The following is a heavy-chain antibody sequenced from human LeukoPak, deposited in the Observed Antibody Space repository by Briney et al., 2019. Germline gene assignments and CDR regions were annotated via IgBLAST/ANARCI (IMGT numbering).Heavy chain of an antibody. Sequence: GGSLRLSCAASGFIFSSYWMHWVRQAPGKGLVWVSHINSDGSSTSYADSVKGRFTISRDNAKNTLYLQMNSLRAEDTAVYYCASGYSNYYFYYGMDVWGQGTTVTVSS. J-gene: IGHJ6*02. CDR2: INSDGSST. D-gene: IGHD4-11*01. CDR3: ASGYSNYYFYYGMDV. V-gene: IGHV3-74*01. CDR1: GFIFSSYW.